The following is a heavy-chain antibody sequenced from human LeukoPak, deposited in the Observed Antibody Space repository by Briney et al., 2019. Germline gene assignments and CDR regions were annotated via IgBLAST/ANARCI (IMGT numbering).Heavy chain of an antibody. V-gene: IGHV6-1*01. CDR1: GDSVSSNSAA. Sequence: SQTLSLTCAISGDSVSSNSAAWNWIRQSPSRGLEWLGRTYYRSKWYNDYAVSVKSRITINPDTSKNQFSLQLNSVTPEDTAVYYCAHENPRESRSKTFFSYFDYWGQGTLVTVSS. CDR2: TYYRSKWYN. J-gene: IGHJ4*02. D-gene: IGHD1-26*01. CDR3: AHENPRESRSKTFFSYFDY.